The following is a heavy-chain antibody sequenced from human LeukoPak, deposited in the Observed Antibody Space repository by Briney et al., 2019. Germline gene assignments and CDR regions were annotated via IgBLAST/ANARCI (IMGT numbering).Heavy chain of an antibody. Sequence: GGSLRLSCAASGFTFSSYSINWIRQAPGKGLEWVSWISSSSSNILYADSVKGRFTVSRDNAKNSLYLQMNSLRAEDTAVYYCAKSGAPREYVHHWGQGTLVTVSS. D-gene: IGHD1-26*01. J-gene: IGHJ1*01. CDR2: ISSSSSNI. CDR1: GFTFSSYS. V-gene: IGHV3-21*04. CDR3: AKSGAPREYVHH.